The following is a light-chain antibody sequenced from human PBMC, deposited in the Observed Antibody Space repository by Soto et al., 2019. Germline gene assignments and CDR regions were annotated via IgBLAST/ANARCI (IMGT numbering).Light chain of an antibody. Sequence: EIVLTQSPGTLALSPGERATLSCRASQSVSSSYLAWYQQKPGQAPRLLIYGASSRATGIPDRFSGSGSGTDFTLTINRLEPEDVAVYYCQQYGSSPTWTFGQGTTVEI. CDR1: QSVSSSY. CDR2: GAS. J-gene: IGKJ1*01. CDR3: QQYGSSPTWT. V-gene: IGKV3-20*01.